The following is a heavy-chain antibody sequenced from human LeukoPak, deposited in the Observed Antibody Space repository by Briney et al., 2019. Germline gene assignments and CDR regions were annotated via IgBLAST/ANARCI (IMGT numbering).Heavy chain of an antibody. V-gene: IGHV4-59*01. CDR2: IYYSGST. D-gene: IGHD4-17*01. J-gene: IGHJ4*02. Sequence: SQTLSLTCTVSGGSISSYYWSWIRQPPGKGLEWIGYIYYSGSTNYNPSLKSRVTISVDTSKNQFSLKLSSVTAADTAVYYCARSIYGDYATWGQGTLVTVSS. CDR1: GGSISSYY. CDR3: ARSIYGDYAT.